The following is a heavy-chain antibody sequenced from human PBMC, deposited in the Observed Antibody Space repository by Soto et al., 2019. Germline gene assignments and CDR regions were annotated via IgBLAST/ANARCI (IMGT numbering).Heavy chain of an antibody. CDR1: GYTFTSYG. D-gene: IGHD1-7*01. CDR2: ISAYNGNT. V-gene: IGHV1-18*01. J-gene: IGHJ5*02. CDR3: ARDPTKGNWNYALAEWFDH. Sequence: ASVKVSCKASGYTFTSYGISWVRQAPGQGLEWMGWISAYNGNTNYAQKLQGRVTMTTDTSTSTAYMELRSLRSDDTAVYYCARDPTKGNWNYALAEWFDHWGHGTPVTVSS.